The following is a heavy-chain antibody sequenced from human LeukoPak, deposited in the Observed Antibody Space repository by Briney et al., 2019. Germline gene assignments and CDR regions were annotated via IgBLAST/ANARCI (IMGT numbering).Heavy chain of an antibody. CDR2: IYYSGST. CDR1: GGSFSGYY. CDR3: AGQGRSDAFDI. J-gene: IGHJ3*02. V-gene: IGHV4-59*01. Sequence: SETLSLTCAVYGGSFSGYYWSWIRQPPGKGLEWIGYIYYSGSTNYNPSLKSRVTISVDTSKNQFSLKLSSVTAADTAVYYCAGQGRSDAFDIWGQGTMVTVSS.